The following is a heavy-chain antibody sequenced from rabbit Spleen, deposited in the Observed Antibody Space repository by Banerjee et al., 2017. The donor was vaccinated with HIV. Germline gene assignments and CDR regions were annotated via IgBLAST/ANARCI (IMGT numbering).Heavy chain of an antibody. CDR3: ARSGANAAAYEFNL. CDR2: IITNTGTT. Sequence: QEQLVESGGDLVKPGASLTLTCTASGFSFSSSYWICWVRQAPGKGLEWIACIITNTGTTWYASWAKGRFTISKTSSTTVTLQMTGLTAADTATYFCARSGANAAAYEFNLWGPGTLVTVS. J-gene: IGHJ4*01. D-gene: IGHD6-1*01. V-gene: IGHV1S45*01. CDR1: GFSFSSSYW.